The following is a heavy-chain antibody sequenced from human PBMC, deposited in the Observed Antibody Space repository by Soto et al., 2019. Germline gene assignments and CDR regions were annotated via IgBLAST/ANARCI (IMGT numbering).Heavy chain of an antibody. CDR2: IVVGSGNT. CDR1: GFTFTSSA. V-gene: IGHV1-58*01. Sequence: SVKVSCKASGFTFTSSAVQWVRQARGQRLEWIGWIVVGSGNTNYAQKFQEGVTITRDMSTSTAYMELSSLRSEDTAVYYCAAGLGYCTNGVCYRGGYYYGMDVWGQGTTVTVSS. J-gene: IGHJ6*02. CDR3: AAGLGYCTNGVCYRGGYYYGMDV. D-gene: IGHD2-8*01.